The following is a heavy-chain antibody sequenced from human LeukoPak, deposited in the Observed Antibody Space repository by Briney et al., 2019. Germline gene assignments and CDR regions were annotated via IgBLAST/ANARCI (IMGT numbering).Heavy chain of an antibody. Sequence: GGTLRLSCAASGFTFSSYSMSWVRQAPGKGLEWVSDISDSGGSTYYADSVKGRFTISRDNSKNTLYLQMTSLRAEDTAVYYCAKAPPDSSSWYLGAPEFDPWGQGTLVTVSS. CDR2: ISDSGGST. V-gene: IGHV3-23*01. CDR3: AKAPPDSSSWYLGAPEFDP. J-gene: IGHJ5*02. CDR1: GFTFSSYS. D-gene: IGHD6-13*01.